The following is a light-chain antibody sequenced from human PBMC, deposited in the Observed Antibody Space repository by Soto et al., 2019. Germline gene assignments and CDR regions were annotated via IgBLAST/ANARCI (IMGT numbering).Light chain of an antibody. Sequence: SYELTQPPSVSLAPGQTARITCGGRNIGVKSVHWYQQKPGQAPVLIVFDDSDRPSGIPGRFSGSNSGDTASLTISGLQAEDEGDYYCCSYAGDYMFVFGTGTKLTVL. J-gene: IGLJ1*01. CDR1: NIGVKS. V-gene: IGLV3-21*02. CDR3: CSYAGDYMFV. CDR2: DDS.